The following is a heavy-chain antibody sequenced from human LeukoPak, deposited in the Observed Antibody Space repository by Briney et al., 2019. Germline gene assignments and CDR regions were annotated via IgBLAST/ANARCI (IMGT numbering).Heavy chain of an antibody. CDR2: IYYSGST. V-gene: IGHV4-39*01. CDR1: GGSISSSSYY. D-gene: IGHD2-15*01. CDR3: ARHRVVVVAATPTRHYFDY. Sequence: SETLSLTCTVSGGSISSSSYYWGWIRQPPGKGLEWIGSIYYSGSTYYNPSLKSRVTISVDTSKNQFSLKLSSVTAADTAVYYRARHRVVVVAATPTRHYFDYWGQGTPVTVSS. J-gene: IGHJ4*02.